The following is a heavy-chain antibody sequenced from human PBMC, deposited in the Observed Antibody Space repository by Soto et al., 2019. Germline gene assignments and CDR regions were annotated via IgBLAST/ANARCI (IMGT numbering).Heavy chain of an antibody. CDR1: GFTFSSYT. CDR3: ARDPGAGNSY. CDR2: ISSDSSYI. V-gene: IGHV3-21*01. J-gene: IGHJ4*02. D-gene: IGHD6-19*01. Sequence: EVQLVESGGGPVKPGGSLRLSCAASGFTFSSYTMNWVRQAPGKGLEWVSSISSDSSYIYYADSVKGRFTISRDNAKNSLFLQMNSLRAEDTAVYYCARDPGAGNSYWGQGTLVTVSS.